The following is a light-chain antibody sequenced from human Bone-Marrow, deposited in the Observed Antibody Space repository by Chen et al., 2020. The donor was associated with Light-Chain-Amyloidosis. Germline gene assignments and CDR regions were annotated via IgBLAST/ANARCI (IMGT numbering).Light chain of an antibody. CDR3: MQALQTPRS. CDR1: QSLLYSNGDNY. Sequence: DIVMTQSPLSLPVTPGEPASISCRSSQSLLYSNGDNYLDWYLQKPGQSPQLLIYLGSNRASGVPDRFSGSGSGTDFTLKISRVEAEDIGVYYCMQALQTPRSFGQGTRLEIK. J-gene: IGKJ2*03. V-gene: IGKV2-28*01. CDR2: LGS.